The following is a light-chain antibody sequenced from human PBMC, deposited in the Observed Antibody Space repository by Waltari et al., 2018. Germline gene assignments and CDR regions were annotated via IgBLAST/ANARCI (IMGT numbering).Light chain of an antibody. J-gene: IGKJ1*01. CDR2: KAS. CDR3: QQYSSYGT. V-gene: IGKV1-5*03. Sequence: DIQMTQSPSTLSASVGDRVIITCRASHSISTWLACYQQKPGKVPKLLIYKASTLESGVPSRFSGSGSVTEFTLTISSLQPDDFATYYCQQYSSYGTFGQGTKVEIK. CDR1: HSISTW.